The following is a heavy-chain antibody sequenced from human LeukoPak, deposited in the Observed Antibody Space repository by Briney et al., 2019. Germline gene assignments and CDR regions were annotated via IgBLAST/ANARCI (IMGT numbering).Heavy chain of an antibody. J-gene: IGHJ4*02. V-gene: IGHV1-69*05. D-gene: IGHD1-7*01. CDR1: AGTLTSHA. Sequence: ASVKVSCTASAGTLTSHAFSWVRQAPGEGLEWMGGTIPLFGPAIYAQNFQGRVTITTDESTSTGYMELRSLRSEDTAVYYCVRGEGTSPIYYWGQGTLVTVSS. CDR2: TIPLFGPA. CDR3: VRGEGTSPIYY.